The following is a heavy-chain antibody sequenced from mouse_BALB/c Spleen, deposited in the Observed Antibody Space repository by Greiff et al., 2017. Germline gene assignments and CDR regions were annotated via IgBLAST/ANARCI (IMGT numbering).Heavy chain of an antibody. CDR3: ARRGIYYGNYGDYAMDY. CDR1: GYAFSSYW. Sequence: QVQLKESGAELVRPGSSVTISCTASGYAFSSYWMNWVKQRPGQGLEWIGQIYPGDGDTNYNGKFKGKATLTADKSSSTAYMQLSSLTSEDSAVYFCARRGIYYGNYGDYAMDYWGQGTSVTVSA. V-gene: IGHV1-80*01. J-gene: IGHJ4*01. CDR2: IYPGDGDT. D-gene: IGHD2-1*01.